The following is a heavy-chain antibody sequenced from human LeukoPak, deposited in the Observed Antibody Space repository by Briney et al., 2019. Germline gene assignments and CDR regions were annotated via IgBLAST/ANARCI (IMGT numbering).Heavy chain of an antibody. V-gene: IGHV3-21*01. CDR1: GFNFRDYS. CDR3: ARGWDSSGRDYGMDV. D-gene: IGHD3-22*01. Sequence: GGSLRLSCVAYGFNFRDYSMNWVRQAPGKGLDWVSGISGTSSYMYYGDSVKGRFTVSRDNAKNSLYLQMESLRVEDTAVYYCARGWDSSGRDYGMDVWGQGTTVTVSS. CDR2: ISGTSSYM. J-gene: IGHJ6*02.